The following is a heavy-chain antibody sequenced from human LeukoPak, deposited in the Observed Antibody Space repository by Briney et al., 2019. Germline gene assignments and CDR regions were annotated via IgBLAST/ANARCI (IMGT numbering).Heavy chain of an antibody. CDR2: IKGDESYT. CDR1: GFTFRSHW. CDR3: ARSSYDYGGIEGPFDY. D-gene: IGHD4-23*01. Sequence: GGSLRLSCAASGFTFRSHWMHWVRQAPGKGLVWVSRIKGDESYTNYADSVKGRFTISRDSSKNTLYLQMSSLRAEDTAVYYCARSSYDYGGIEGPFDYWGQGTLVTVSS. J-gene: IGHJ4*02. V-gene: IGHV3-74*01.